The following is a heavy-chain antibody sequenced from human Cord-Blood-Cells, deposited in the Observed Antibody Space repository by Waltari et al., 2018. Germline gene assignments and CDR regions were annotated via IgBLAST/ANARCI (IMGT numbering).Heavy chain of an antibody. Sequence: QVQLVQSGAEVKKPGSSVKVSCKDSGVTVSSYAISWVRQAPGQVPEWMGVIIPIFGTANYAQKFQGRVTITADKSTSTAYMELSSLRSEDTAVYYCARDERLGRHPPTHDAFDIWGQGTMVTVSS. J-gene: IGHJ3*02. V-gene: IGHV1-69*06. CDR2: IIPIFGTA. CDR3: ARDERLGRHPPTHDAFDI. D-gene: IGHD7-27*01. CDR1: GVTVSSYA.